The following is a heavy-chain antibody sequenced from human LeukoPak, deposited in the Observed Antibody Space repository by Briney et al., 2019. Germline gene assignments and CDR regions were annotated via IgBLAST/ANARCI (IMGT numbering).Heavy chain of an antibody. J-gene: IGHJ4*02. Sequence: PGGSLRLSCAASGXTVTSYYMNWVRQAPGKGLEWVSLIYSGGSTSYADSVKGRFTISRDNSKNTLYLQMNSLRAEDTAVYYCAKDLLGGSYRYYFDYWGQGTLVTVSS. CDR3: AKDLLGGSYRYYFDY. CDR2: IYSGGST. CDR1: GXTVTSYY. V-gene: IGHV3-53*01. D-gene: IGHD1-26*01.